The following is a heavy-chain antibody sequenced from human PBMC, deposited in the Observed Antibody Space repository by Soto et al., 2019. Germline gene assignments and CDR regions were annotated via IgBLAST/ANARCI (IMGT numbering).Heavy chain of an antibody. CDR1: QFSFSNYW. J-gene: IGHJ3*02. CDR2: IKKDESET. D-gene: IGHD2-21*02. Sequence: LVQSGGGLVPPGESLTVSCAPSQFSFSNYWMNWVRQVPGKALEWVANIKKDESETDYVDSVRGRFTIFRDNAKNLLYLQMRRLRVEDTAVYYCARSHTGDSALRAFDIWGQGTVVTV. CDR3: ARSHTGDSALRAFDI. V-gene: IGHV3-7*03.